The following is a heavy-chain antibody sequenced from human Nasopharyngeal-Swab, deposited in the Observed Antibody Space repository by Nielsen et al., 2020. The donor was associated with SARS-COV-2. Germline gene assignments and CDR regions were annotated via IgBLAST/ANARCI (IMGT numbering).Heavy chain of an antibody. CDR3: ARIAAVDIRGFQH. V-gene: IGHV3-74*03. D-gene: IGHD6-13*01. CDR1: GFSFSSYW. CDR2: IYGDGTTT. Sequence: GEALKISWAASGFSFSSYWMHWVRQVPGKGLGWVSCIYGDGTTTKYADSVKGRFTISRDNAKNTLYLQMNGLRAEDTAVYYCARIAAVDIRGFQHWGQGTLVSVSS. J-gene: IGHJ1*01.